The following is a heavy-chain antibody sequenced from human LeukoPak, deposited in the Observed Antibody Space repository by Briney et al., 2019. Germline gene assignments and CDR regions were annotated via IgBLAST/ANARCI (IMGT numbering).Heavy chain of an antibody. CDR3: AVAGARYSDTGGLYAFDF. V-gene: IGHV4-39*01. CDR2: LYYSGSP. J-gene: IGHJ3*01. CDR1: GASLSSGSYF. D-gene: IGHD2-8*02. Sequence: SETLSLTCTVSGASLSSGSYFWGWIRQPPGKGLEWIGTLYYSGSPYYNPSFKSRVTISVDASKNQFSLKLNSVTAADTAVYFCAVAGARYSDTGGLYAFDFWGRGTMVTVSS.